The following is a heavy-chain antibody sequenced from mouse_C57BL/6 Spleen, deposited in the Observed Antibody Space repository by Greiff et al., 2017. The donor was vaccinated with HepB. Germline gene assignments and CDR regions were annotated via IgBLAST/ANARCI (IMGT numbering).Heavy chain of an antibody. CDR3: ARLTVDWYFDV. CDR1: GYTFTSYW. Sequence: QVQLQQPGAELVRPGSSVKLSCKASGYTFTSYWMHGVKQRPIQGLEWIGNIDPSDSETHYNQKFKDKATLTVDKSSSTAYMQLSSLTSEDSAVYYCARLTVDWYFDVWGTGTTVTVSS. J-gene: IGHJ1*03. V-gene: IGHV1-52*01. D-gene: IGHD1-1*01. CDR2: IDPSDSET.